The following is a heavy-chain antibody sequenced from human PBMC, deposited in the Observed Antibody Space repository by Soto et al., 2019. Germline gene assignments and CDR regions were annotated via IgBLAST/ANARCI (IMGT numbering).Heavy chain of an antibody. D-gene: IGHD2-2*01. CDR1: GGTFGSYA. CDR3: ARSQGSSTSLEIYYYYYYGMDV. J-gene: IGHJ6*02. V-gene: IGHV1-69*01. Sequence: QVQLVQSGAEVKKPGSSVKVSCKASGGTFGSYAISWVRQAHGQGLEWMGGIIPIPGTANYAQKFQGRVTIAADESTSTAYMELGSLRSEDTAVYYCARSQGSSTSLEIYYYYYYGMDVWGQGTTVTVSS. CDR2: IIPIPGTA.